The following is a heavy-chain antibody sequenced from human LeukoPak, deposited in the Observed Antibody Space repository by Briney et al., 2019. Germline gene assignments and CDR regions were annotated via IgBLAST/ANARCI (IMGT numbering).Heavy chain of an antibody. CDR2: ISAYNGNK. D-gene: IGHD2-21*02. CDR1: GYTFTSYG. J-gene: IGHJ3*02. V-gene: IGHV1-18*01. Sequence: ASVKVSCKASGYTFTSYGISWVRLAPGQGLEWMGWISAYNGNKKYALKFQGRVTMTTDTSTSTAYMEVSSLSSDDTAVYYCSRALGDCGGDCWGAFDIWGQGTMVTVSS. CDR3: SRALGDCGGDCWGAFDI.